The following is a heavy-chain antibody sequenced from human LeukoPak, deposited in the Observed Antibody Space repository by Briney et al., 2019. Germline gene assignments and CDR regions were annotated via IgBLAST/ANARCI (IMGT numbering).Heavy chain of an antibody. CDR2: ISGSGGST. CDR1: GFSFSNYA. V-gene: IGHV3-23*01. Sequence: GGSLRLSCVSSGFSFSNYAMSWVRQAPGKGLEWVSSISGSGGSTYYADSVKGRLTISRDNSKNTLYLQMNSLRAEDTAVYYCAKALGYWGQGTLVTVSS. D-gene: IGHD7-27*01. J-gene: IGHJ4*02. CDR3: AKALGY.